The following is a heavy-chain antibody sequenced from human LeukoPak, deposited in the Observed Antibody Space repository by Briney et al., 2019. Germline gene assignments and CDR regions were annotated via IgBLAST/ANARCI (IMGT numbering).Heavy chain of an antibody. J-gene: IGHJ5*02. D-gene: IGHD5-12*01. CDR2: IYYSGST. Sequence: SETLSLTCTVSGGSISSSSYYWGWIRQPPGKGLGWIGGIYYSGSTYYNPSLKSRVTISVDTSKNQCSLKLSSVSASVTAVYYCARDVDLVTTTEAWFDPWGEGTLVTVSS. CDR1: GGSISSSSYY. CDR3: ARDVDLVTTTEAWFDP. V-gene: IGHV4-39*07.